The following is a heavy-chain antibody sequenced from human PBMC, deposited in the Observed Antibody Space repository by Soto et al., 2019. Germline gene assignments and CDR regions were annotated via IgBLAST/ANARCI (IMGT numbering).Heavy chain of an antibody. J-gene: IGHJ6*02. CDR2: MNPNSGNT. D-gene: IGHD3-3*01. CDR3: AKDFTAYDFWSGPPLYYGMDV. Sequence: ASVKVSCKASGYTFTSYDINWVRQATGQGLEWMGWMNPNSGNTGYAQKFQGRVTMTRNTSKSTVYMELNSLRSEDTAVYYCAKDFTAYDFWSGPPLYYGMDVWGQGTTVTVSS. V-gene: IGHV1-8*01. CDR1: GYTFTSYD.